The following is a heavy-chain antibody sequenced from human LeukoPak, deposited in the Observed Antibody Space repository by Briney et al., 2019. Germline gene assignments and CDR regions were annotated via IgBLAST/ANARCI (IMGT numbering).Heavy chain of an antibody. CDR1: GFTFSSYA. V-gene: IGHV3-23*01. Sequence: GGSLRLSCAVSGFTFSSYAMSWVRKAPGKGLEWVSSLSDSGGGTYYADSVKGRFTISRDNSKNTLYLQMNSLRAEDTAVYYCAKDLAYGGNSPFDYWGQGTLVTVSS. D-gene: IGHD4-23*01. CDR3: AKDLAYGGNSPFDY. CDR2: LSDSGGGT. J-gene: IGHJ4*02.